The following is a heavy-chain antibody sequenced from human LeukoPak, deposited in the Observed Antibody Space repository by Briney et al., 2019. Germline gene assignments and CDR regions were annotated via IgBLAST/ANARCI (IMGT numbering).Heavy chain of an antibody. CDR2: MYISGST. Sequence: TSETLSLTCTVSGVSITNYYWAWIRRPAGKGLEWIGRMYISGSTNYNPSLKSRVTMSVDTSKNQFSLKLSSVTAADTAMYYCAREGRQDYVYFDHWGQGSLVTVSS. D-gene: IGHD4-17*01. CDR1: GVSITNYY. V-gene: IGHV4-4*07. CDR3: AREGRQDYVYFDH. J-gene: IGHJ4*02.